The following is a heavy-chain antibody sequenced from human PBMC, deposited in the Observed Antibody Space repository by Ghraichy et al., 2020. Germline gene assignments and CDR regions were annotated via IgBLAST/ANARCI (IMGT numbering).Heavy chain of an antibody. CDR1: GYTLTELS. CDR2: FDPEDGET. V-gene: IGHV1-24*01. D-gene: IGHD2-15*01. CDR3: ATSENCSGGSCYYNWFDP. J-gene: IGHJ5*02. Sequence: ASVKVSCKVSGYTLTELSMHWVRQAPGKGLEWMGGFDPEDGETIYAQKFQGRVTMTEDTSTDTAYMELSSLRSEDTAVYYCATSENCSGGSCYYNWFDPWGQGTLVTVSS.